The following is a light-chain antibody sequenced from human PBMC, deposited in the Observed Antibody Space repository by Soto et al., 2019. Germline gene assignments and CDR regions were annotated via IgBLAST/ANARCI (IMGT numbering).Light chain of an antibody. CDR1: QSLLRSDGYNY. Sequence: DIVMTQSPLSLPVTPGEPASIPCRSSQSLLRSDGYNYFDWYLQKQGQSPHLLIYLGSTRARGVPITFRGSRSCTDITLKISRFEAEAIGVYYCMQPQQIPSIFTFGLGTKVDLK. CDR2: LGS. CDR3: MQPQQIPSIFT. V-gene: IGKV2-28*01. J-gene: IGKJ3*01.